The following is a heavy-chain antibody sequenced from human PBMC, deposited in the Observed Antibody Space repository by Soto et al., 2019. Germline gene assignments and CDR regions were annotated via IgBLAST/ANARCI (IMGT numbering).Heavy chain of an antibody. CDR3: ARGVVRGFTRT. Sequence: QVQLQQWGAGLLKPSETLSLTCAVYGGSFSGYYWSWIRQPPGKGLEWIGEINHSGSTNYNPSLKRRVTIAVDTSQSQVSLELCSVAAADTAMYYCARGVVRGFTRTWGQGTLVTVSS. CDR2: INHSGST. CDR1: GGSFSGYY. J-gene: IGHJ5*02. D-gene: IGHD3-10*01. V-gene: IGHV4-34*01.